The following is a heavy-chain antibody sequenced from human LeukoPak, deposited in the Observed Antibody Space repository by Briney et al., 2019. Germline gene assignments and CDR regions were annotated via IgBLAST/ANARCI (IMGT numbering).Heavy chain of an antibody. Sequence: GSSVKVSCKASGGTFSSYAISWVRQAPGQGLEWMGRIIPIFGTANYAQKFQGRATITTDESTSTAYLELTSLRSEDTAVYYCARDPLDCSGGSCSDYWGQGTLVTVSS. CDR3: ARDPLDCSGGSCSDY. CDR1: GGTFSSYA. D-gene: IGHD2-15*01. CDR2: IIPIFGTA. J-gene: IGHJ4*02. V-gene: IGHV1-69*05.